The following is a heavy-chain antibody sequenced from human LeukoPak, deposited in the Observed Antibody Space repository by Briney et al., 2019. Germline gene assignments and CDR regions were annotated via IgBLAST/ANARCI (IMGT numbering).Heavy chain of an antibody. V-gene: IGHV7-4-1*02. D-gene: IGHD5-18*01. CDR3: ARHLGAAMVSPLGH. J-gene: IGHJ4*02. CDR2: IDTNTGSP. CDR1: GYTFTTYP. Sequence: ASVKVSCEASGYTFTTYPINWVRQAPGQGLEWMGWIDTNTGSPTYAQGLTGRFVFSLDTSVSAAFLQINSLKAEDTALYFCARHLGAAMVSPLGHWGQGTLVTVSS.